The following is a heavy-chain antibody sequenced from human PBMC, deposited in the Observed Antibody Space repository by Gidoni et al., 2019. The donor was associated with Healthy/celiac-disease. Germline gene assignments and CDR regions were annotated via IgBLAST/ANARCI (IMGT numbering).Heavy chain of an antibody. CDR2: ISGSGGST. CDR3: AKQGYYYYYGMDV. Sequence: EWVSAISGSGGSTYYADSVKGRFTISRDNSKNTLYLQMNSLRAEDTAVYYCAKQGYYYYYGMDVWGQGTTVTVSS. J-gene: IGHJ6*02. V-gene: IGHV3-23*01.